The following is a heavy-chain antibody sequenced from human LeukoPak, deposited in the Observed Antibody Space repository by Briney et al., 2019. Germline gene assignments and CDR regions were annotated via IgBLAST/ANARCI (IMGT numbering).Heavy chain of an antibody. J-gene: IGHJ3*02. CDR2: IYYSGST. Sequence: PSETLSLTCTVSGGSISSYYWSWIRQPPGKGLEWIGYIYYSGSTNYNPSLKSRVTISVDTSKNQFSLKLSSVTAADTAVYYCARLGYYDTPWHRGAFDIWGQGTMVTVSS. CDR1: GGSISSYY. V-gene: IGHV4-59*08. D-gene: IGHD3-22*01. CDR3: ARLGYYDTPWHRGAFDI.